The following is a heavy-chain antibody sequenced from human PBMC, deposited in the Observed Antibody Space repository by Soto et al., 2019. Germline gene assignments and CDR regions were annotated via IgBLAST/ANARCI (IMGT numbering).Heavy chain of an antibody. CDR2: IFYSGST. D-gene: IGHD3-3*01. V-gene: IGHV4-31*03. Sequence: KAAETLSLTCTVSGGSISSGGYYWSWLRQHPGKGREGIGYIFYSGSTYYTPSLKSRVAISVDTSKNQSSLKLSSVTAADTAVHYCARAYAVSAYYDFWSCYPPKEYYFDYWGRGTLVTVSS. J-gene: IGHJ4*02. CDR1: GGSISSGGYY. CDR3: ARAYAVSAYYDFWSCYPPKEYYFDY.